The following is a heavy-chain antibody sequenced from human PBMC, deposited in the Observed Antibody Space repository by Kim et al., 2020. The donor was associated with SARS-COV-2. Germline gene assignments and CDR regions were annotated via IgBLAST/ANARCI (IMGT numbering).Heavy chain of an antibody. CDR3: ARAKSNYSDYSVEACDI. J-gene: IGHJ3*02. Sequence: SETLSLTCTVSGGSISSGGYYWSWIRQHPGKGLEWIGYIYYSGSTSYNPSLKSRLTISLDTTKNQFSLKLSSVTAADTAVYYCARAKSNYSDYSVEACDIWGQWTMVTVAS. CDR1: GGSISSGGYY. D-gene: IGHD4-17*01. CDR2: IYYSGST. V-gene: IGHV4-31*03.